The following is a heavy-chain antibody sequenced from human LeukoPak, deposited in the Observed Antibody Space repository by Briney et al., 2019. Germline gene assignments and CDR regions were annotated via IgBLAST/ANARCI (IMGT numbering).Heavy chain of an antibody. V-gene: IGHV1-18*01. J-gene: IGHJ4*02. CDR3: ARDGREGYFDWLLSSYYFDY. Sequence: GASVKVSCKASGYTFTSYGISWVRQAPGQGLEWMGWISAYNGNTNYAQKLQGRVAMTTDTSTSTAYMELRSLRSDDTAVYYCARDGREGYFDWLLSSYYFDYWGQGTLVTVSS. CDR1: GYTFTSYG. D-gene: IGHD3-9*01. CDR2: ISAYNGNT.